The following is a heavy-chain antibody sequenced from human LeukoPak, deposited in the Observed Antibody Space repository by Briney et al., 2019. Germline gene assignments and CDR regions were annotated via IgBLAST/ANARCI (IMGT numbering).Heavy chain of an antibody. CDR3: ARVEGYGDYA. CDR1: AFTFNTYS. CDR2: ISSTSSTI. D-gene: IGHD4-17*01. V-gene: IGHV3-48*01. Sequence: GGSLRLSCAASAFTFNTYSTNWVRQAPGKGLEWVSYISSTSSTIYYADSVKGRFTISRDNAKNSLCLQMNSLRVEDTAVYYCARVEGYGDYAWGQGTLVTVSS. J-gene: IGHJ5*02.